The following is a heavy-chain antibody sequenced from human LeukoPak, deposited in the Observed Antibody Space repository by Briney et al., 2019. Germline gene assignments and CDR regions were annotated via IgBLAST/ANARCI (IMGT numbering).Heavy chain of an antibody. CDR2: INHSGGT. CDR1: GGSFSGYY. J-gene: IGHJ6*03. V-gene: IGHV4-34*01. CDR3: ARLRVVGGDYYYMDV. D-gene: IGHD3-16*01. Sequence: PSETLSLTCAVYGGSFSGYYWSWIRQFPGKGLEWIGEINHSGGTNYNPSLKSRVTISVDTSKNQFSLKLSSVTAADTAVYYCARLRVVGGDYYYMDVWGKGTTVTVSS.